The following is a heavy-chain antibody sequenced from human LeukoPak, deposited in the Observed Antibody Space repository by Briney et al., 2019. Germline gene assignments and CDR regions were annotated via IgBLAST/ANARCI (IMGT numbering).Heavy chain of an antibody. J-gene: IGHJ6*03. D-gene: IGHD3-22*01. V-gene: IGHV4-61*02. CDR1: GDSISSGDYY. Sequence: SETLSLTCSVSGDSISSGDYYWSWIRQPAGKGLEWIGRFYTSGSTNYNPSLKSRVTISVDTSKNQFSLKLSSVTAADTAVYYCTRGSIAYYYMDVWGKGTTVTISS. CDR2: FYTSGST. CDR3: TRGSIAYYYMDV.